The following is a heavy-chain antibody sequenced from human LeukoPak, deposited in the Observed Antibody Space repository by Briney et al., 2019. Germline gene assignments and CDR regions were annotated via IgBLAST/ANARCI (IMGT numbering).Heavy chain of an antibody. J-gene: IGHJ4*02. CDR1: RYTFTDYY. D-gene: IGHD6-13*01. CDR3: ARAGSSWTIPFDY. CDR2: INPNTGGT. Sequence: AAVKVSCKAARYTFTDYYMHWVRQAPGQGLEWMGWINPNTGGTKSAQKFQGRVTMTRDTSINTVYMELRSLISDDTDVFYCARAGSSWTIPFDYWGQGTLVTVSS. V-gene: IGHV1-2*02.